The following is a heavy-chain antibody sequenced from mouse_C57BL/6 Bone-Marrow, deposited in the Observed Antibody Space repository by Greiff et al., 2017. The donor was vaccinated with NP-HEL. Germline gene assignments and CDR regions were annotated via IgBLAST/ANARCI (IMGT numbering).Heavy chain of an antibody. CDR1: GFSLTSYG. Sequence: VKLQESGPGLVAPSQSLSITCTVSGFSLTSYGVHWVRQPPGKGLEWLVVIWSDGSTTYNSALKSRLSISKDNSKSQVFLKMNSLQTDDTAMYYCARHDSSGPWFAYWGQGTLVTVSA. CDR3: ARHDSSGPWFAY. CDR2: IWSDGST. J-gene: IGHJ3*01. V-gene: IGHV2-6-1*01. D-gene: IGHD3-2*02.